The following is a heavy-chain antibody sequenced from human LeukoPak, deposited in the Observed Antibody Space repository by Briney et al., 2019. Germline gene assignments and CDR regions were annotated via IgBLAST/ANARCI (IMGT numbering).Heavy chain of an antibody. CDR1: GFTFSDFY. CDR3: AKDLSGTSSGSDY. CDR2: ISSSGVTI. Sequence: GGSLRLSCAASGFTFSDFYMSWIRQAPGKGLEWISYISSSGVTIYYADSVKGRFTISRDNAKNILYLQMNGLRAEDTAVYYCAKDLSGTSSGSDYWGQGTLVTVSS. D-gene: IGHD3-22*01. J-gene: IGHJ4*02. V-gene: IGHV3-11*01.